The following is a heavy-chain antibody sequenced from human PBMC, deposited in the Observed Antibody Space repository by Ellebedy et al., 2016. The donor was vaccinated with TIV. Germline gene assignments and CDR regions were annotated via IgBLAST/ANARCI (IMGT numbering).Heavy chain of an antibody. D-gene: IGHD1-26*01. Sequence: SVKVSCXASGGTFSSYAISWVRQAPGQGLEWMGGIIPIFGTANYAQKFQGRVTITADKSTSTAYMELSSLRSEDTAVYYCARYVVGTSHRYYWGQGTLVTVSS. J-gene: IGHJ4*02. CDR3: ARYVVGTSHRYY. V-gene: IGHV1-69*06. CDR2: IIPIFGTA. CDR1: GGTFSSYA.